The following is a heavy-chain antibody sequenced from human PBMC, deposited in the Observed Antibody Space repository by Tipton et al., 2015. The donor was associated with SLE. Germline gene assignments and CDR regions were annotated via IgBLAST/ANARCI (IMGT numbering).Heavy chain of an antibody. J-gene: IGHJ4*02. Sequence: QLVQSGAEVKKPGESLKISCKGSGYRFSDYWIAWVRQMPGKGLECMGMIDPSDSDTRYNPSFQGHVSMSVDRSTTTAYLQWRSLKASDTAMYFCARRWVQTVFDYWGQGTLVTVSS. V-gene: IGHV5-51*03. CDR3: ARRWVQTVFDY. CDR2: IDPSDSDT. D-gene: IGHD3-10*01. CDR1: GYRFSDYW.